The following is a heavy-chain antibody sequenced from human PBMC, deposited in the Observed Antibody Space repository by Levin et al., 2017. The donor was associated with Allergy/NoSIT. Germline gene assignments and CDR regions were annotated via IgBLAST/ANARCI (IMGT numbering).Heavy chain of an antibody. V-gene: IGHV4-59*01. D-gene: IGHD3-10*01. CDR1: GGSISSYY. CDR2: IYYSGST. CDR3: ARDSRSGSYFYV. J-gene: IGHJ6*04. Sequence: SETLSLTCTVSGGSISSYYWSWIRQPPGKGLEWIGYIYYSGSTNYNPSLKSRVTISVDTSKNQFSLKLSSVTAADTAVYYCARDSRSGSYFYVWGKGTTVTVSS.